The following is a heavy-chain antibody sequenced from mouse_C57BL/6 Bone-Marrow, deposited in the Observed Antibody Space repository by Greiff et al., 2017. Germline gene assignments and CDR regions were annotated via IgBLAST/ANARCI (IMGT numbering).Heavy chain of an antibody. D-gene: IGHD1-1*01. Sequence: QVQLQQPGAELVKPGASVKLSCKASGYTFTSYWMHWVKQRPGQGLEWIGMIHPNSGSTNYNEKFKSKATLTVDNSSSTAYMQLSSLTSEDSAVYYGARRPDYYGSSYGFAYWGQGTLVTVSA. J-gene: IGHJ3*01. V-gene: IGHV1-64*01. CDR2: IHPNSGST. CDR1: GYTFTSYW. CDR3: ARRPDYYGSSYGFAY.